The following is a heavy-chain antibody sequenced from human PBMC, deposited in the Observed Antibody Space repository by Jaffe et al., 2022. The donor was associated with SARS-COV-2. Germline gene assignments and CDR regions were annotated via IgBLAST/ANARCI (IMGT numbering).Heavy chain of an antibody. D-gene: IGHD4-17*01. V-gene: IGHV4-34*01. CDR2: INHSGST. CDR1: GGSFSGYY. Sequence: QVQLQQWGAGLLKPSETLSLTCAVYGGSFSGYYWSWIRQPPGKGLEWIGEINHSGSTNYNPSLKSRVTISVDTSKNQFSLKLSSVTAADTAVYYCARRMTTVTTTEENWFDPWGQGTLVTVSS. CDR3: ARRMTTVTTTEENWFDP. J-gene: IGHJ5*02.